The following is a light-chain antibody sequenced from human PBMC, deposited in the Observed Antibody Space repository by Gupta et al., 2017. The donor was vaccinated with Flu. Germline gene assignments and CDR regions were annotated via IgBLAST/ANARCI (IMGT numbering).Light chain of an antibody. CDR2: QVS. CDR1: QGLVYSDGNTY. CDR3: MQSAHWPWA. V-gene: IGKV2-30*01. J-gene: IGKJ1*01. Sequence: VTLGQPASISCRCSQGLVYSDGNTYLHWFQQRPGQSPRRLSYQVSYRDSGVPDRFSGSGSGTDFTLKISRVEAEDVGIYFCMQSAHWPWAFGQGTKVEIK.